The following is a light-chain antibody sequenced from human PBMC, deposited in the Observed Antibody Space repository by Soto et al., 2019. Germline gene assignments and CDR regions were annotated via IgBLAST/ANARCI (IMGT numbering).Light chain of an antibody. J-gene: IGKJ4*01. V-gene: IGKV3-11*01. Sequence: EIALTQSPATLSLSPGERATLSCRASQTISSYLGWYQQKPGQAPRLLIYDASNRAAGIPARFSGSGSGTDFTLTISSLEPEDFAVYYCQQRSKWPLTFGGGTKVEIK. CDR3: QQRSKWPLT. CDR1: QTISSY. CDR2: DAS.